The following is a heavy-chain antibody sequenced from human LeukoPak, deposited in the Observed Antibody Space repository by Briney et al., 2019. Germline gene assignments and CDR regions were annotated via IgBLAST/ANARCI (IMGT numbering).Heavy chain of an antibody. J-gene: IGHJ4*02. V-gene: IGHV3-21*01. CDR2: ISSSSSYI. CDR1: GFTLSSYS. D-gene: IGHD2-2*01. CDR3: ARDVSPLDYQHRWEFDY. Sequence: GGSLRLSCAASGFTLSSYSMNWVRQAPGKGLEWVSFISSSSSYIYYADSVKGRFTISRDNAKNSLYLQMNSMRAEDTAVYYCARDVSPLDYQHRWEFDYWGQGILVTVSS.